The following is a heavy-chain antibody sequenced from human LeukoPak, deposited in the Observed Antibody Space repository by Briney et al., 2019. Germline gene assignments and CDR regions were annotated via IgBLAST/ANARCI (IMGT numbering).Heavy chain of an antibody. V-gene: IGHV3-30*18. D-gene: IGHD1-26*01. CDR1: GFTFSSYS. Sequence: GGSLRLSCAASGFTFSSYSMNWVRQAPGKGLEWVAVISYDGSNKYYADSVKGRFTISRDNSKNTLYLQMNSLRAEDTAVYYCAKEWELHPFDYWGQGTLVTVSS. CDR2: ISYDGSNK. J-gene: IGHJ4*02. CDR3: AKEWELHPFDY.